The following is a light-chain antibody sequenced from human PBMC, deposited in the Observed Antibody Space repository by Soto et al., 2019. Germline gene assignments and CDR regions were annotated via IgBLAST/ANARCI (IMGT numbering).Light chain of an antibody. V-gene: IGKV3-20*01. CDR2: TTS. CDR1: QSVASSC. J-gene: IGKJ5*01. Sequence: EIVLTQSPGTLSLSPGERATLSCTASQSVASSCLAWYQRKPGQAPRLLIHTTSIRATDIPDRFSGSGSGTDFTLTISRLEPEDSAVYYCQQCGSSPITFGQGTRLEIK. CDR3: QQCGSSPIT.